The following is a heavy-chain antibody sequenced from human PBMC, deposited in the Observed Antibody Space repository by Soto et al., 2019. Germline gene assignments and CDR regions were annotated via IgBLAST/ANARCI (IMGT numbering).Heavy chain of an antibody. CDR3: ARDYYYDSSGHPGAYYYGMDV. Sequence: SETLSLTCAVSGDSIIGIYHWAWIRQSPGRGLEWIASIYHTGTTYYTPSLESRVTISVDTSKSQFSLKLSSVTAADTAVYHCARDYYYDSSGHPGAYYYGMDVWGQGTTVTVSS. CDR2: IYHTGTT. CDR1: GDSIIGIYH. V-gene: IGHV4-38-2*02. D-gene: IGHD3-22*01. J-gene: IGHJ6*02.